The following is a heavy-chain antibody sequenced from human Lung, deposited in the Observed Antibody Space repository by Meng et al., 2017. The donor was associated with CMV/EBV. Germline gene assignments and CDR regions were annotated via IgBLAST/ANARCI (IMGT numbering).Heavy chain of an antibody. V-gene: IGHV4-4*02. D-gene: IGHD1-26*01. Sequence: QDSGPGRVSPSGTLSLPCCVSGVSISSKIRWTWVRQPPGKGLEWIGDIDDSGSTNYNPSLNSRISISLDKSKNHFSLKVNSVTAADTAVYYCARGKQDAWELLAYWGQGALVTVSS. CDR1: GVSISSKIR. J-gene: IGHJ4*02. CDR2: IDDSGST. CDR3: ARGKQDAWELLAY.